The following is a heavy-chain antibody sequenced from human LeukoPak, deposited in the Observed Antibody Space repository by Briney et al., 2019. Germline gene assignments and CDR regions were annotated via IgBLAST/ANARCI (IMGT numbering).Heavy chain of an antibody. V-gene: IGHV4-59*08. CDR1: GGSISSYY. J-gene: IGHJ4*02. CDR2: IYYSGST. Sequence: SETLSLTCTVSGGSISSYYWSWIRQPPGKGLEWIGYIYYSGSTNYNPSLKSRVTISVDTSKNQFSLKLSSVTAADTAVYYCARLGIVSDRDYWGQGTLVTVSS. CDR3: ARLGIVSDRDY. D-gene: IGHD2-21*01.